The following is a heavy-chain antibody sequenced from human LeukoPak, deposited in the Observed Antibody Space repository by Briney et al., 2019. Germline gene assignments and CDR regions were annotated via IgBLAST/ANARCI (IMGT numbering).Heavy chain of an antibody. CDR1: GGTFSSYA. Sequence: ASVKVSCKASGGTFSSYAISWVRQAPGKGLEWMGGFDPEDGETIYAQKFQGRVTMTEDTSTDTAYMELSSLRSEDTAVYYCAIFGVVIASLNYWGQGTLVTVSS. J-gene: IGHJ4*02. V-gene: IGHV1-24*01. CDR2: FDPEDGET. CDR3: AIFGVVIASLNY. D-gene: IGHD3-3*01.